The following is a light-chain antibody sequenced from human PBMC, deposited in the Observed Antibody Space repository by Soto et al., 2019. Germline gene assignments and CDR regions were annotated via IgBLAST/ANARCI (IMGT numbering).Light chain of an antibody. CDR1: QSVSGS. Sequence: EIVLTQSPAILSLSPGEKATLSCRASQSVSGSLGWYQQKPGQAPRLIIYDASVRATGIPARFSGSGSGTDFTLTISSLEPEDFPVYYCQEGTYWPAFGGGTKVEI. V-gene: IGKV3-11*01. J-gene: IGKJ4*01. CDR2: DAS. CDR3: QEGTYWPA.